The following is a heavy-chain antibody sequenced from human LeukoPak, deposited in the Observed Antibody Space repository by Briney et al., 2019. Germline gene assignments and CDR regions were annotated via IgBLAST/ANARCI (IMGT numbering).Heavy chain of an antibody. CDR1: GFTFSSYA. V-gene: IGHV3-23*01. D-gene: IGHD2-2*01. J-gene: IGHJ4*02. CDR3: AKVRPHCSSTSCSDY. CDR2: ISGSGGST. Sequence: GGSLRLSCAASGFTFSSYAMSWVRQAPGKGLEWVSAISGSGGSTYYAGSVKGRFTISRDNSKNTLYLQMNSLRAEDTAVYYCAKVRPHCSSTSCSDYWGQGTLVTVSS.